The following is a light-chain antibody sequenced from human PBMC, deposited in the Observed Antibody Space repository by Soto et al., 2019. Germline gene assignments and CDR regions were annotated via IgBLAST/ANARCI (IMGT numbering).Light chain of an antibody. V-gene: IGKV3-11*01. CDR2: DVS. CDR1: QSVSRY. CDR3: QQRSHWPIT. J-gene: IGKJ5*01. Sequence: EIVLTQFPATLSLSPGETVTLSCRASQSVSRYLAWYQKKPGQAPRLLIYDVSTRATGIPGRFSGSGSGTDFTLTITSLEPDDFAVYSCQQRSHWPITFGQGTRLEIK.